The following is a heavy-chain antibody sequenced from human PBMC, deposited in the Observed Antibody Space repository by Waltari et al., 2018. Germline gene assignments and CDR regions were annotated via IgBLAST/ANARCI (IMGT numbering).Heavy chain of an antibody. CDR1: GFTFSSYA. Sequence: EVQLVESGGGLVQPGGSLRLSCAASGFTFSSYAMSWVRQAPGGGLEWVSAISGSGGSTYYADSVKGRFTITRDNAKNTLYLQMNSLRAEDTAVYYCAKGYYDILTGPEDAFDIWGQGTMVTVSS. CDR3: AKGYYDILTGPEDAFDI. D-gene: IGHD3-9*01. CDR2: ISGSGGST. J-gene: IGHJ3*02. V-gene: IGHV3-23*04.